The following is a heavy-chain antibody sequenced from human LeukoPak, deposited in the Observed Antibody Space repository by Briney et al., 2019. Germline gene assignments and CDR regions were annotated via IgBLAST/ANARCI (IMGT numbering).Heavy chain of an antibody. Sequence: PSETLSLTCTVSGGPISSYYWSWIRQPPGKGLEWIGYIYYSGSTNYNPSLKSRVTISVDTSKNQFSLKLSSVTAADTAVYYCATTRFDSSSLYWGQGTLVTVSS. D-gene: IGHD6-6*01. V-gene: IGHV4-59*01. J-gene: IGHJ4*02. CDR1: GGPISSYY. CDR2: IYYSGST. CDR3: ATTRFDSSSLY.